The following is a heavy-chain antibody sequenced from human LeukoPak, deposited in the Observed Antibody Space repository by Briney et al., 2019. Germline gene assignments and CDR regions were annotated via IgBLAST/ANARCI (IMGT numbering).Heavy chain of an antibody. Sequence: AGGSLRLSCAASGFTFSSYWMHWVRQAPGKGLVWVSRISSDGSSTSYADSVKGRFTISRDNAKNTLYLQMNSLRAEDTAVYYCALDSSGWYYFDYWGQGTLVTVSS. CDR2: ISSDGSST. CDR1: GFTFSSYW. CDR3: ALDSSGWYYFDY. V-gene: IGHV3-74*01. J-gene: IGHJ4*02. D-gene: IGHD6-19*01.